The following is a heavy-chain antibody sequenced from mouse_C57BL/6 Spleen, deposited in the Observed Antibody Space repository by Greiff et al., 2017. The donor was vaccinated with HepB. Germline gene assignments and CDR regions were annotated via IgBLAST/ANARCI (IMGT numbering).Heavy chain of an antibody. CDR1: GFNIKDYY. J-gene: IGHJ3*01. V-gene: IGHV14-1*01. D-gene: IGHD2-5*01. Sequence: EVMLVESGAELVRPGASVKLSCTASGFNIKDYYMHWVKQRPEQGLEWIGRIDPEDGDTEYAPKFQGKATMTADTSSNTAYLQLSSLTSEDTAVYYCTTYPSYYSNHEGFAYWGQGTLVTVSA. CDR2: IDPEDGDT. CDR3: TTYPSYYSNHEGFAY.